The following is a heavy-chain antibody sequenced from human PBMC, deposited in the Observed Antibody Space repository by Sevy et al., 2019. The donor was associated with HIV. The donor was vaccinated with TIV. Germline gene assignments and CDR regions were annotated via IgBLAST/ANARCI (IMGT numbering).Heavy chain of an antibody. Sequence: GGSLRLSCKASGYRFTSYWIAWVRQMPGKGLEWMGIIYPDDSDIRYSPSPQGQVTISVDKSISTAYLQWSSLKASDTAMYFCARRGYDSTGYPQYYFDNWGQGTLVTVSS. V-gene: IGHV5-51*01. J-gene: IGHJ4*02. CDR1: GYRFTSYW. D-gene: IGHD3-22*01. CDR3: ARRGYDSTGYPQYYFDN. CDR2: IYPDDSDI.